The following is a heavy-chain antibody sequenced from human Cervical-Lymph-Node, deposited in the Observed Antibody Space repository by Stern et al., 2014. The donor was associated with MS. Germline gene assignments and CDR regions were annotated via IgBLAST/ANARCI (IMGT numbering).Heavy chain of an antibody. D-gene: IGHD5-18*01. V-gene: IGHV3-33*01. CDR1: GFTFSDYG. CDR2: IWYDGTKK. CDR3: ARDASWIQLWSYFDY. J-gene: IGHJ4*02. Sequence: VQLEESGGGVVQPGRSLRLSCAASGFTFSDYGMHWVRQAPGKGLEWVAIIWYDGTKKYYADSVKGRFTISRDNSNNTLYLQMNSLRAEDTAVYYCARDASWIQLWSYFDYWCQGTLVTVSS.